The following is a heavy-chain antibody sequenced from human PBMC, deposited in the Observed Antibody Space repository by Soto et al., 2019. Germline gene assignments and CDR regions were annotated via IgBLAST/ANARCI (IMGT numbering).Heavy chain of an antibody. Sequence: PSETPSVTWTVSVGSISVFGYYWSWIRHHPGKCLECIGYIYYSGSTYYNPSLKSRVTISVDTSKSQFSLKLSSVTAADTAVYYCARTGIGSGSYSVIDYWGQGTLVTVSS. J-gene: IGHJ4*02. CDR1: VGSISVFGYY. CDR3: ARTGIGSGSYSVIDY. CDR2: IYYSGST. D-gene: IGHD1-26*01. V-gene: IGHV4-31*02.